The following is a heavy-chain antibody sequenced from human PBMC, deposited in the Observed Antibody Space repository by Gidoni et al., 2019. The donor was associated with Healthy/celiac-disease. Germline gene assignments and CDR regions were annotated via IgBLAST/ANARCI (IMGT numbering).Heavy chain of an antibody. V-gene: IGHV1-69*01. CDR1: GGTFSSYA. J-gene: IGHJ6*02. D-gene: IGHD2-15*01. CDR2: IIPIFGTA. Sequence: QVQLVQSGAEVKKPGSSVKVSCKASGGTFSSYAISWVRQAPGQGLEWMGGIIPIFGTANYAQKFQGRVTITADESTSTAYMELSSLRSEDTAVYYCARAPYHCSGGSCYPMSRISYLSQSQYYYYGMDVWGQGTTVTVSS. CDR3: ARAPYHCSGGSCYPMSRISYLSQSQYYYYGMDV.